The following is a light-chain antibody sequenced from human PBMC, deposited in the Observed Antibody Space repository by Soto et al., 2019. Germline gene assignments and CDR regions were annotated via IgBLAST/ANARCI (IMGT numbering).Light chain of an antibody. CDR3: QQYNNWPWT. J-gene: IGKJ1*01. CDR2: GVS. Sequence: EIVMTQSPVTLSVSPGERATLSCRASQSVRSDYFAWYQQKPGQAPRVIIFGVSTRATGVPDRFSGSGSGTDFTLTISSLQSEDFAIYYCQQYNNWPWTFGQGTKVDIK. CDR1: QSVRSD. V-gene: IGKV3D-15*01.